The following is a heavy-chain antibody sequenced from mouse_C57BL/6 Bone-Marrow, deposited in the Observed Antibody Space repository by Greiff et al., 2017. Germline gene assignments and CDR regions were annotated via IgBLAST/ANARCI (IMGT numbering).Heavy chain of an antibody. Sequence: VQLQQSGPELVKPGASVKISCKASGYTFTDYYMNWVKQSHGKSLEWIGDINPNNGGTSYNQKFKGKATLTVDKSSSTAYMELRSLTSEDSAVYYCARHITTVVAPSYWYFDVWGTGTTVTVSS. CDR1: GYTFTDYY. J-gene: IGHJ1*03. V-gene: IGHV1-26*01. D-gene: IGHD1-1*01. CDR2: INPNNGGT. CDR3: ARHITTVVAPSYWYFDV.